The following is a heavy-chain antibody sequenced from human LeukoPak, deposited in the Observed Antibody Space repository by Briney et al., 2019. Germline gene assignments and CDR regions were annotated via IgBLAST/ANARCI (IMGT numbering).Heavy chain of an antibody. D-gene: IGHD2-15*01. J-gene: IGHJ6*03. V-gene: IGHV3-48*01. CDR2: ISRSSITM. CDR1: GFTFSSYS. CDR3: AKFGSADDDYYYYMDV. Sequence: GGSLRLSCAVSGFTFSSYSMNWVRQAPGKGLEWVSFISRSSITMYYADSVKGRFTISRDNSKNTLYLQMNSLRAEDTAVYYCAKFGSADDDYYYYMDVWGKGTTVTISS.